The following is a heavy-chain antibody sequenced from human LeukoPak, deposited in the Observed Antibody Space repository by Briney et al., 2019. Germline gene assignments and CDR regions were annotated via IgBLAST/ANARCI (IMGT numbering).Heavy chain of an antibody. J-gene: IGHJ4*02. D-gene: IGHD1-14*01. V-gene: IGHV3-30*18. CDR2: VSQDEVTK. CDR3: AKDVPASWAPDY. CDR1: GFTFSDYF. Sequence: QSGGSLRLSCAASGFTFSDYFMHWVSKVPGKGLEWVASVSQDEVTKLYVDSVKGRFTISRDNFKNTLYLRMNSLRGEDTAVYYCAKDVPASWAPDYWGQGTLVAVSS.